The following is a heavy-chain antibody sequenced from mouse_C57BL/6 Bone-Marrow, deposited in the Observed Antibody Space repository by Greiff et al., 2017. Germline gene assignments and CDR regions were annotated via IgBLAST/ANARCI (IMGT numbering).Heavy chain of an antibody. CDR2: IYPGDGDT. CDR3: ARYDYDGYYYAMDY. V-gene: IGHV1-82*01. D-gene: IGHD2-4*01. Sequence: VQLQQSGPELVKPGASVKISCKASGYAFSSSWMNWVKQRPGKGLEWIGRIYPGDGDTNYNGKFKGKATLTADKSSSTAYMQLSSLTSEDSAVYFCARYDYDGYYYAMDYWGQGNAVTVSS. J-gene: IGHJ4*01. CDR1: GYAFSSSW.